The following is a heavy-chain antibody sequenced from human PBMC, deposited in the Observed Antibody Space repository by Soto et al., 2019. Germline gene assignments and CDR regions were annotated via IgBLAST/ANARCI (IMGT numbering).Heavy chain of an antibody. Sequence: GKGLEWVSVIYSGGSTYYADSVKGRFTISRDNSKNTLYLQMNSMRAEDTAVYYFFIQAEDGIRACSTVSAFLLNRSSDL. CDR2: IYSGGST. J-gene: IGHJ2*01. D-gene: IGHD6-13*01. CDR3: FIQAEDGIRACSTVSAFLLNRSSDL. V-gene: IGHV3-53*01.